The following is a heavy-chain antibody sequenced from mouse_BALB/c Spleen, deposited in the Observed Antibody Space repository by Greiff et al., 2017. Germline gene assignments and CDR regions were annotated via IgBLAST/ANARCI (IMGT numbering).Heavy chain of an antibody. J-gene: IGHJ4*01. Sequence: DVQLVESGGGLVKPGGSLKLSCAASGFTFSSYTMSWVRQTPEKRLEWVATISSGGGNTYYPDSVKGRFTISRDNAKNNLYLQMSSLRSEDTALYYCARYYDYDDAMDYWGQGTSVTVSS. CDR2: ISSGGGNT. CDR1: GFTFSSYT. CDR3: ARYYDYDDAMDY. V-gene: IGHV5-9*03. D-gene: IGHD2-4*01.